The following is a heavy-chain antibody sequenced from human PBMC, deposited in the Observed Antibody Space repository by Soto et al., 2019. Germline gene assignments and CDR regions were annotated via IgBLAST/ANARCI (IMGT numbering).Heavy chain of an antibody. V-gene: IGHV4-59*01. J-gene: IGHJ4*02. CDR2: IYYSGST. CDR1: GGSISSYY. D-gene: IGHD3-16*01. Sequence: PSETLSLTCTVSGGSISSYYWSWIRQPPGKGLEWIGYIYYSGSTNYNPSLKSRVTISVDTSKNQFSLKLSSVTAADTALYYWARGVAQAVFDNWGQGTLVTVSS. CDR3: ARGVAQAVFDN.